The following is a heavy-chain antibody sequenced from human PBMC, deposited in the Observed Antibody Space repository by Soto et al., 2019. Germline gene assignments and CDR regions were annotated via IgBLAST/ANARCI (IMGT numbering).Heavy chain of an antibody. D-gene: IGHD3-9*01. J-gene: IGHJ4*02. CDR3: AKNYDILTGPLIG. V-gene: IGHV3-23*01. CDR1: GFTFSSYA. Sequence: GGSLRLSCAASGFTFSSYAMSWFRQAPGKGLEWVSAISCSGGSTYYADSVKGRFTISRDNSKNTLYLQMNSLRAEDTAVYYCAKNYDILTGPLIGWGQGTLVTVSS. CDR2: ISCSGGST.